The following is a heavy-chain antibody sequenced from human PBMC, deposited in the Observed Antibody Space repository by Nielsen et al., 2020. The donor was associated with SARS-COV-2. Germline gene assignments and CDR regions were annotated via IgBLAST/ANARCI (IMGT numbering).Heavy chain of an antibody. J-gene: IGHJ6*02. V-gene: IGHV3-49*03. CDR3: TSYDFWSGYYLPYYYGMDV. CDR2: IRSKAYGGTT. Sequence: GGSLRLSCTASGFTFGDYAMSWFRQAPGKGLEWVGFIRSKAYGGTTEYAASVKGRFTISRDDSKSIAYLQMNSLKTEDTAVYYCTSYDFWSGYYLPYYYGMDVWGQGTTVTVSS. CDR1: GFTFGDYA. D-gene: IGHD3-3*01.